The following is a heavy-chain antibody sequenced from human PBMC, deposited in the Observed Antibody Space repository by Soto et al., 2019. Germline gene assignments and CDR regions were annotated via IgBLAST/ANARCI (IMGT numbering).Heavy chain of an antibody. CDR2: IYYSGNT. V-gene: IGHV4-30-4*01. CDR1: GGSISSGYYY. J-gene: IGHJ3*02. D-gene: IGHD1-20*01. Sequence: KPSETLSLTCSVSGGSISSGYYYWSWIRQPPGKGLEWIGNIYYSGNTYYNPSLKSRVTISVDTSKNQFSLKLSSVTAADTAVYYCARGDNWNLDAFDIWGQGTMVTVSS. CDR3: ARGDNWNLDAFDI.